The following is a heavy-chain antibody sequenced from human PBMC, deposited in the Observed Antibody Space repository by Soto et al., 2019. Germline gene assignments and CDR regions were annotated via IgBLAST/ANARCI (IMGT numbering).Heavy chain of an antibody. CDR3: ARVGYSYDSYYYYGMDV. CDR1: GGTFSSYA. Sequence: SVKVSFKASGGTFSSYAISWVRQAPGQGLEWMGGIIPIFGTANYAQKFQGRVTITADESTSTAYMELSSLRSEDTAVYYCARVGYSYDSYYYYGMDVWGQGTTVTV. D-gene: IGHD5-18*01. CDR2: IIPIFGTA. V-gene: IGHV1-69*13. J-gene: IGHJ6*02.